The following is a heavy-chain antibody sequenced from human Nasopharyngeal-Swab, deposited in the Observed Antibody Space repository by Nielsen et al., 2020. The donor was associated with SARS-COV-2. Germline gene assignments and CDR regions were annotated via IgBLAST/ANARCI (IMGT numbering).Heavy chain of an antibody. V-gene: IGHV3-23*01. CDR3: AKLDCSSTSCYTGGKTTYYYYGMDV. D-gene: IGHD2-2*02. CDR1: GFTFSSYA. CDR2: ISGSGGST. Sequence: GESLKISCAASGFTFSSYAMSWVRQAPGKGLEWVSAISGSGGSTYYADSVKGRFTISRGNSKNTLYLQMNSLRAEDTAVYYCAKLDCSSTSCYTGGKTTYYYYGMDVWGQGTTVTVSS. J-gene: IGHJ6*02.